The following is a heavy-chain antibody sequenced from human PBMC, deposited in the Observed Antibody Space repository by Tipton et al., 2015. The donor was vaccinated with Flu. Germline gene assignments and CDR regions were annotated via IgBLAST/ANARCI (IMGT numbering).Heavy chain of an antibody. J-gene: IGHJ4*02. Sequence: LRLSCSVSGYSIRSAYYWGWVRRPPGKGLEWIGTIYHSGTTYYNPSLKSRLTISVDTSKNQFSLGLSSVTAADTAVYYCARHTGDSVRGVIDYWGQGTLVTVSS. CDR3: ARHTGDSVRGVIDY. D-gene: IGHD3-10*02. CDR1: GYSIRSAYY. V-gene: IGHV4-38-2*01. CDR2: IYHSGTT.